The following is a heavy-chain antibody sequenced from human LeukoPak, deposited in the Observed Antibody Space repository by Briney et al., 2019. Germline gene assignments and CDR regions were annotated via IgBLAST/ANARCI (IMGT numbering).Heavy chain of an antibody. J-gene: IGHJ4*02. V-gene: IGHV4-34*01. CDR1: GGSISSGGYS. CDR2: ITPSGST. CDR3: ASSFYYDSRDY. Sequence: SETLSLTCAVSGGSISSGGYSWSWIRQPPGKGLEWIGEITPSGSTNYSPSLKSRVSISIDTSKKKLSLRLTSVTAADSAVYYCASSFYYDSRDYWGQGTLVTVSS. D-gene: IGHD3-22*01.